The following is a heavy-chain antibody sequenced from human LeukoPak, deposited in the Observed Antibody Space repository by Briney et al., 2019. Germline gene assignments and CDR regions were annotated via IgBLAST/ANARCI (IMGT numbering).Heavy chain of an antibody. D-gene: IGHD3-16*02. V-gene: IGHV3-30*18. CDR3: AKNSPVIQGLYYFDY. Sequence: PGRSLRLSCAASGFTFSSYGMHWVRQAPGKGLEWVAVISYDGSNKYYADSVKGRFTISRDNSKNTLYLQMNSLRAEDTAVYYCAKNSPVIQGLYYFDYWGQGTLVTVSS. CDR1: GFTFSSYG. CDR2: ISYDGSNK. J-gene: IGHJ4*02.